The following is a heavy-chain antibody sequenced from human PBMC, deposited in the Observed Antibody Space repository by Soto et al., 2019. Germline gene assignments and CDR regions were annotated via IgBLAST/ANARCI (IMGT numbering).Heavy chain of an antibody. Sequence: SETLSLTCAVYGGSFSGYYWSWIRQPPGKGLEWIGEINHSGSTNYNPSLKSRVTISVDTSKNQFSLKLSSVTAADTAVYYCARGVISTSTHGMDVWGKGTTLTVSS. CDR3: ARGVISTSTHGMDV. CDR1: GGSFSGYY. J-gene: IGHJ6*04. CDR2: INHSGST. D-gene: IGHD2-21*01. V-gene: IGHV4-34*01.